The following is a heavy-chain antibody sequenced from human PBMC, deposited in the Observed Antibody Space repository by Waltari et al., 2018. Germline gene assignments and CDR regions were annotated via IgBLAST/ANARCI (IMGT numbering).Heavy chain of an antibody. CDR2: IKGDGSRK. Sequence: EVQLVESGGGLVQPGGSLRLRCAAPGFGLGYYGRCWVRQAPGKGLEWVADIKGDGSRKYYLDSVRGRFSISRDNTKNSVDLQMNSLRAEDTAVYYCARDDSSSGSYDAFDIWGQGTMVAVSS. CDR3: ARDDSSSGSYDAFDI. J-gene: IGHJ3*02. CDR1: GFGLGYYG. V-gene: IGHV3-7*01. D-gene: IGHD3-22*01.